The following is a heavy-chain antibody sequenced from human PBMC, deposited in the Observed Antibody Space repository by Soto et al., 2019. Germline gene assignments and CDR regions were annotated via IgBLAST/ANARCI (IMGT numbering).Heavy chain of an antibody. CDR1: GYSFTTYA. Sequence: ASVKVSCKASGYSFTTYAMHWVRQAPGQRLEWMGWINAGNGNTKYSQKFQGRVTISRDTVASTAYMELSSLRSDDTAVYYCARDRDWNLDYWGQGTLVTVSS. V-gene: IGHV1-3*01. J-gene: IGHJ4*02. CDR3: ARDRDWNLDY. CDR2: INAGNGNT. D-gene: IGHD1-1*01.